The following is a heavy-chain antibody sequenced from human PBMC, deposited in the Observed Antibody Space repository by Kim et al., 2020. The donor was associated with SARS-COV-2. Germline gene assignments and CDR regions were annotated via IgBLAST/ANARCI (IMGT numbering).Heavy chain of an antibody. CDR3: ARREGLSSHYYYYGMDV. V-gene: IGHV4-39*01. CDR2: IYYSGST. J-gene: IGHJ6*02. CDR1: GGSISSSSYY. Sequence: SETLSLTCTVSGGSISSSSYYWGWIRQPTGKGLEWIGSIYYSGSTYYNPSLKSRVTISVDTSKNQFSLKLSSVTAADTAVYYCARREGLSSHYYYYGMDVWGQGTTVTVSS. D-gene: IGHD1-26*01.